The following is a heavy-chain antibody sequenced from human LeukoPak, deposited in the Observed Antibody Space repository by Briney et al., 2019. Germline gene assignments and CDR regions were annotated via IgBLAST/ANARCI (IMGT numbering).Heavy chain of an antibody. J-gene: IGHJ6*02. CDR2: ISGSGGST. CDR3: AKHSGYSSSWFSPGFYYYYGMDV. Sequence: GGSLRLSCAASGFTFSSYAMSWVRQAPGKGLEWVSAISGSGGSTYYADSVKGRFTISRDNSKNTLYLQMNSLRAEDTAVYYCAKHSGYSSSWFSPGFYYYYGMDVWGQGTTVTVSS. V-gene: IGHV3-23*01. CDR1: GFTFSSYA. D-gene: IGHD6-13*01.